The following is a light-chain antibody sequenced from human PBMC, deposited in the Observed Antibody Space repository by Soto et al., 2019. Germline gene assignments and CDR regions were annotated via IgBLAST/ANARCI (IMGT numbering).Light chain of an antibody. V-gene: IGKV3-20*01. CDR1: QSVSSSY. CDR3: QQYGSSPLT. J-gene: IGKJ4*01. CDR2: GAS. Sequence: IVLTQSPGTLSLSTGERATLSCRASQSVSSSYLAWYQQKPGQAPRLLIYGASSRATGIPDRFSGSGSGTDFTLTISRLEPEDFAVYYCQQYGSSPLTFGGGTKVDTK.